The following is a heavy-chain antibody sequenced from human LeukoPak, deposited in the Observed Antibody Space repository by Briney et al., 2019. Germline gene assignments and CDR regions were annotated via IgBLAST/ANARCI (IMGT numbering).Heavy chain of an antibody. CDR2: IKQDGSEK. J-gene: IGHJ4*02. V-gene: IGHV3-7*01. Sequence: PGGSLRLSCAASGFTFSSYWMSWVRQAPGKGLEWVANIKQDGSEKYYVDSVKGRFTISRDNAKNSLYLQMNSLRAEDTAVYYCASFYCSGGSCYLDYWGQGTLVTVSS. D-gene: IGHD2-15*01. CDR3: ASFYCSGGSCYLDY. CDR1: GFTFSSYW.